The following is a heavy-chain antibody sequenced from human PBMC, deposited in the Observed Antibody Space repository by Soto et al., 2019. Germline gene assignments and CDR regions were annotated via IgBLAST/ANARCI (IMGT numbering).Heavy chain of an antibody. J-gene: IGHJ3*02. Sequence: PSETLSLTYTVSGGSISSSSYYWGWIRRTPGKGLEWIGSIYYSGSTYYNLSLKSRVTISVDTSKNQFSLKLSSVTAADTAVYYCARRWGDAFDIWGQGTMVTVS. CDR1: GGSISSSSYY. D-gene: IGHD1-26*01. CDR2: IYYSGST. CDR3: ARRWGDAFDI. V-gene: IGHV4-39*01.